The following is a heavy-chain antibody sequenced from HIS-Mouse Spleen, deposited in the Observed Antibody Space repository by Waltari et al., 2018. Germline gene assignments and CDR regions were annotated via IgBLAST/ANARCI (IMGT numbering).Heavy chain of an antibody. D-gene: IGHD1-1*01. CDR2: IYHSGST. CDR3: AREPHLQLELAFDI. Sequence: QVQLQESGPGLVKPSETLSLTCPVPGYSISSGYSWGWIRQPPGKGLEWIGSIYHSGSTYYNPSLKSRVTISVDTSKNQFSLKLSSVTAADTAVYYCAREPHLQLELAFDIWGQGTMVTVSS. CDR1: GYSISSGYS. V-gene: IGHV4-38-2*02. J-gene: IGHJ3*02.